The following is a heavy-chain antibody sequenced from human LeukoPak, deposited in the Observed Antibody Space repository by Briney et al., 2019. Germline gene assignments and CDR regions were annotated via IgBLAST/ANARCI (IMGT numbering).Heavy chain of an antibody. CDR1: GFTFSSYW. J-gene: IGHJ4*02. Sequence: GGSLRLSCAASGFTFSSYWMSWVRQAPGKGLEWVANIKQDGSEKYHVDSVKGRFTISRDNAKNLVYLEMNSLRAEDTAVYYCARVPGEMGATLAYLDYWGQGTLVFVSS. V-gene: IGHV3-7*01. CDR3: ARVPGEMGATLAYLDY. CDR2: IKQDGSEK. D-gene: IGHD1-26*01.